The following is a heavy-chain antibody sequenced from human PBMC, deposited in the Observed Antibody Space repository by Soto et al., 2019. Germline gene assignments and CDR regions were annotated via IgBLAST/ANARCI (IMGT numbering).Heavy chain of an antibody. CDR3: ARDGVGRYCSGGSCPSPPSYYYYYGMDV. CDR1: GYTFTGYY. V-gene: IGHV1-2*04. Sequence: SVKVSCKASGYTFTGYYMHWVRQAPGQGLEWMGWINPNSGGTNYAQKFQGWVTMTRDTSISTAYMELSRLRSDDTAVYYCARDGVGRYCSGGSCPSPPSYYYYYGMDVWGQGTTVTVSS. D-gene: IGHD2-15*01. J-gene: IGHJ6*02. CDR2: INPNSGGT.